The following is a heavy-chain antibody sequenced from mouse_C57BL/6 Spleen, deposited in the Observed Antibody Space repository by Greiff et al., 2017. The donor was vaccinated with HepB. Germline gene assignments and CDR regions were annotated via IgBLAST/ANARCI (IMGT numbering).Heavy chain of an antibody. Sequence: EVQLQQSGPELVKPGASVKISCKASGYTFTDYYMNWVKQSHGKSLEWIGDINPNNGGTSYNQKFKGKATLTVDKSSSTAYMELRSLTSEDSAVYYCAGGSTTVVFDYWGQGTTLTVSS. J-gene: IGHJ2*01. CDR2: INPNNGGT. CDR3: AGGSTTVVFDY. CDR1: GYTFTDYY. D-gene: IGHD1-1*01. V-gene: IGHV1-26*01.